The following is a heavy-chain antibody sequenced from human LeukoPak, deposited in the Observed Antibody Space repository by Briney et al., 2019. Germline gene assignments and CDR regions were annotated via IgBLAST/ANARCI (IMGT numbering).Heavy chain of an antibody. CDR2: ITRSGSTI. J-gene: IGHJ3*01. V-gene: IGHV3-48*03. CDR1: GFTFSSYE. D-gene: IGHD2-21*02. Sequence: PGGSLRLSCAASGFTFSSYEMNWVRQAPGKGLEWVSYITRSGSTIYYADSVKGRFTISRDNAKNSLYLQMNSLRAEDTAVYYCARDKTPYCGGDCFAFDVWAKGQWSPSLQ. CDR3: ARDKTPYCGGDCFAFDV.